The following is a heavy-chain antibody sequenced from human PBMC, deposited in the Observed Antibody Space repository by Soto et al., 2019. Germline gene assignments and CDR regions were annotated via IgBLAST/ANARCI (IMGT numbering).Heavy chain of an antibody. Sequence: QVQLQESGPGLVKPSQTLSLTCTVSGGSISSGGYYWSWIRQHPGKGLGWIGYIYYSGSPYYNPSLTSRXXIXVXXSKNQFSLKLSSVTAADTAVYYCARWELQWLVFDYWGQGTLVTVSS. CDR2: IYYSGSP. CDR1: GGSISSGGYY. CDR3: ARWELQWLVFDY. D-gene: IGHD6-19*01. V-gene: IGHV4-31*03. J-gene: IGHJ4*02.